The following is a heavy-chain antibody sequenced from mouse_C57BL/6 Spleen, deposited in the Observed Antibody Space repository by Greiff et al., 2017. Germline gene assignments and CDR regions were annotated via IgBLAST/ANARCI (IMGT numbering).Heavy chain of an antibody. D-gene: IGHD2-5*01. CDR1: GYTFTSYW. V-gene: IGHV1-50*01. Sequence: QVQLQQPGAELVKPGASVKLSCKASGYTFTSYWMQWVKQRPGQGLEWMGKIDPSDRYTNYNQKFKGKTTLTVDTSSSTAYMQLSSLTSEDSAVYYCARSSYYSNYVRAMEDWGQGTSVTVST. J-gene: IGHJ4*01. CDR3: ARSSYYSNYVRAMED. CDR2: IDPSDRYT.